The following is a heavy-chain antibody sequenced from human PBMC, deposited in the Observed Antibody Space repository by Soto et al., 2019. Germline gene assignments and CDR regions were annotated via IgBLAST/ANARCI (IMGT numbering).Heavy chain of an antibody. D-gene: IGHD5-18*01. CDR2: IYYSGST. V-gene: IGHV4-59*08. CDR3: ARHVEWIQLWTRVYYYGMDV. CDR1: GGSISSYY. Sequence: QVQLQESGPGLVKPSETLSLTCTVSGGSISSYYWSWIRQPPGKGLEWIGYIYYSGSTNYNPSLKSRVTISVDTSKNQFSLKLSSVTAADTAVYYCARHVEWIQLWTRVYYYGMDVWGQGTTVTVSS. J-gene: IGHJ6*02.